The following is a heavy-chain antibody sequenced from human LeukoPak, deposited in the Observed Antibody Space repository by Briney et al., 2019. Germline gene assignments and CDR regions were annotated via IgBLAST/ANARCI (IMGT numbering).Heavy chain of an antibody. J-gene: IGHJ4*02. Sequence: PGGSLRLSCAASGFIFSSYNMNWVRQAPGKGLEWVSYISSISSTVYYADSVQGRFTISRDNAKNTVYLQMNNLRAEDTAVYYCVSFYETYWGRGTLVTVSS. CDR3: VSFYETY. V-gene: IGHV3-48*01. D-gene: IGHD2-2*01. CDR2: ISSISSTV. CDR1: GFIFSSYN.